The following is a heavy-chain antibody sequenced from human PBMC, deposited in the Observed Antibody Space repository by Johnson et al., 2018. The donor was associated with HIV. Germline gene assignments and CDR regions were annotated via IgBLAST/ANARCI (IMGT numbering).Heavy chain of an antibody. J-gene: IGHJ3*02. CDR2: IWYDGSNK. Sequence: QVQLVESGGGVVQPGRSLRLSCAASGFTFSSYGMHWVRQAPGKGLEWVAVIWYDGSNKYYADSVKGRFTISRDNSKNTLYLQMNSLRAEDTAVYYCARAQRARGSYFLFGVRYAFDICGQGTMVTVSS. CDR1: GFTFSSYG. D-gene: IGHD1-26*01. V-gene: IGHV3-30*19. CDR3: ARAQRARGSYFLFGVRYAFDI.